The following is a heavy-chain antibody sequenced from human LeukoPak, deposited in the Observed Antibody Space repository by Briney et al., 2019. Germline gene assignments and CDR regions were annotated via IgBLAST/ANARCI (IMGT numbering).Heavy chain of an antibody. Sequence: GGSLRLSCLASGFNFSHNGMHWVRQTPGKGLEWLSFIRYDGGKEYYADSVKGRFTISRDNSKSTLYLQMSSLRPEDTAVYYCARDPYSSVWFYYFDSWGQGTMLAVSS. CDR3: ARDPYSSVWFYYFDS. V-gene: IGHV3-30*02. D-gene: IGHD6-19*01. CDR1: GFNFSHNG. CDR2: IRYDGGKE. J-gene: IGHJ4*02.